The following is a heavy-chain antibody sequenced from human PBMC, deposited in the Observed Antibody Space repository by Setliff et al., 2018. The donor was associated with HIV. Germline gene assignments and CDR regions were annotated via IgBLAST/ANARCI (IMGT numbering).Heavy chain of an antibody. Sequence: ASVKVSCKTSGYAFTNYGVTWVRQAPGQGLEWMGWISGYNGNTEYSHKFQDRATITADTSTSTAYMELSDLRSDDTAVYFCARERRAGVGATSSFDYWGQGTLVTVSS. CDR2: ISGYNGNT. CDR1: GYAFTNYG. CDR3: ARERRAGVGATSSFDY. V-gene: IGHV1-18*01. D-gene: IGHD2-15*01. J-gene: IGHJ4*02.